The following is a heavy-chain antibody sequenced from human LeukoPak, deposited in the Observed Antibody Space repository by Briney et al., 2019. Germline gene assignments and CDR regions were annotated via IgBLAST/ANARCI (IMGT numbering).Heavy chain of an antibody. J-gene: IGHJ6*03. Sequence: GGSLRLSCAASGFTFNGFWMSWVRQAPGKGLEWVANIKQDGSDIYYLGSVRGRFTISRDNAMNSLYLQMNSLRAEDTAVYYCTRDAHYGDPSYYYMDVWGKGTTVTVSS. V-gene: IGHV3-7*01. D-gene: IGHD4-17*01. CDR3: TRDAHYGDPSYYYMDV. CDR1: GFTFNGFW. CDR2: IKQDGSDI.